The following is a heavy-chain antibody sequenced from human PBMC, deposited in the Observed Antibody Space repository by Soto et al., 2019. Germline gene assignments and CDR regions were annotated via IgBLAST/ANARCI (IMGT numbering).Heavy chain of an antibody. J-gene: IGHJ2*01. Sequence: PGGSLRLSCAASGFTFSSYAMHWVRQAPGKGLEWVAVISYDGSNKYYADSVKGRFTISRDNSKNTRYLQMNSLRAKDTAVYYCARRAGYGDDYRYFDLWGRGTLVTVSS. CDR3: ARRAGYGDDYRYFDL. CDR1: GFTFSSYA. V-gene: IGHV3-30-3*01. CDR2: ISYDGSNK. D-gene: IGHD4-17*01.